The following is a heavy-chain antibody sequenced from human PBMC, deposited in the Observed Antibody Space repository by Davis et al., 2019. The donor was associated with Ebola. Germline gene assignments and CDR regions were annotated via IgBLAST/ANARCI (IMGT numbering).Heavy chain of an antibody. CDR1: GGTFSSYA. J-gene: IGHJ5*02. CDR2: IIPIFGTA. CDR3: ARGHQYDFWSGYSPSWFDP. V-gene: IGHV1-69*13. Sequence: SVKVSCKASGGTFSSYAISWVRQAPGQGLEWMGGIIPIFGTANYAQKFQGRVTITADESTSTAYMELSSLRSEDTAVYYCARGHQYDFWSGYSPSWFDPWGQGTLVTVSS. D-gene: IGHD3-3*01.